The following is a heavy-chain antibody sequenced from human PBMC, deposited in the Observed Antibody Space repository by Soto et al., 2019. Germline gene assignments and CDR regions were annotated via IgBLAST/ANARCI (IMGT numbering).Heavy chain of an antibody. V-gene: IGHV1-18*01. J-gene: IGHJ4*02. D-gene: IGHD3-16*01. CDR3: AKSAGSNAYYPNDY. Sequence: ASVKVSCKASGYTFTSYGISWVRQAPGQGLEWMGWISAYNGNTNYAQKLQGRVTMTTDTSTSTAYMELRSLRSDDTAVYYCAKSAGSNAYYPNDYWGQGTLVTVSS. CDR2: ISAYNGNT. CDR1: GYTFTSYG.